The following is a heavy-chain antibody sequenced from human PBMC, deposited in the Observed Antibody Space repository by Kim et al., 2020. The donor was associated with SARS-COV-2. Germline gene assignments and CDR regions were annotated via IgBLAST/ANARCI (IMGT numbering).Heavy chain of an antibody. CDR3: VKRPSSGSGYYYDY. D-gene: IGHD2-15*01. CDR1: GFAFNDYA. Sequence: GGSLRLSCAVSGFAFNDYAMHWVRQAPGKGLEWVSAIGFTGITYYADSVKGRFTIFRDNSKNTLYLHMSSLRAGDTAVYYCVKRPSSGSGYYYDYWGQGT. V-gene: IGHV3-23*01. CDR2: IGFTGIT. J-gene: IGHJ4*02.